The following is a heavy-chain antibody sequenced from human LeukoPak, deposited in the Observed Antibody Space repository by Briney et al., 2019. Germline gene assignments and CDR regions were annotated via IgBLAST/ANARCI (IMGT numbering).Heavy chain of an antibody. V-gene: IGHV3-23*01. J-gene: IGHJ4*02. Sequence: GALRLSCAASGFTFSSYAMSWVRQAPGKGLEWVSAISGSGGSTYYADSVKGRFTISRDNSKNTLYLQMNSLRAEDTALYYCAKDLYYDSSGYPSPFDYWGQGTLVTVSS. CDR2: ISGSGGST. D-gene: IGHD3-22*01. CDR3: AKDLYYDSSGYPSPFDY. CDR1: GFTFSSYA.